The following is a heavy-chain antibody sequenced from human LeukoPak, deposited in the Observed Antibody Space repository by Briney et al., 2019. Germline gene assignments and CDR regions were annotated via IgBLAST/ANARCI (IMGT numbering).Heavy chain of an antibody. CDR3: AYTLFGLDAFDI. Sequence: PSETLSLTFTVSGGSISSSSYYWGWIRQPPGKGLEWIGSIYYSGSTYYNPSLKSRVTISVDTSKNQFSLKLSSVTAADTAVYYCAYTLFGLDAFDIWGQGTMVTVSS. D-gene: IGHD2-2*02. CDR1: GGSISSSSYY. J-gene: IGHJ3*02. V-gene: IGHV4-39*01. CDR2: IYYSGST.